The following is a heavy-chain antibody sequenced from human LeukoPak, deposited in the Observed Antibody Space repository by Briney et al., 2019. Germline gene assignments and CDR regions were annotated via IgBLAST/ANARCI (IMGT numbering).Heavy chain of an antibody. J-gene: IGHJ1*01. D-gene: IGHD3-22*01. CDR3: AREEPYYYDSSGYLHS. CDR1: GFTFSSYS. Sequence: GGSLRLSCAASGFTFSSYSMNWVRQAPGKGLEWVSSISSSSSYIYYADSVKGRFTISRDNAKNSLYLQMNSLRAEDTAVYYCAREEPYYYDSSGYLHSWGQGTLVTVSS. V-gene: IGHV3-21*01. CDR2: ISSSSSYI.